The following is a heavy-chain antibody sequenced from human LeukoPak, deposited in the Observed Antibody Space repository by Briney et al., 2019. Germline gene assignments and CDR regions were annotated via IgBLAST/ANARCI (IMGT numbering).Heavy chain of an antibody. CDR3: AKADCSSTICSFDY. CDR2: ISGGAGST. D-gene: IGHD2-2*01. CDR1: GFTFSSYA. Sequence: GGSLRLSCAASGFTFSSYAMSWVRQAPGKGLEWVSTISGGAGSTYSADSVKGRFTISRDNAKNSLYLQMNSLRTEDTAVYYCAKADCSSTICSFDYWGQGTLVTVSS. J-gene: IGHJ4*02. V-gene: IGHV3-23*01.